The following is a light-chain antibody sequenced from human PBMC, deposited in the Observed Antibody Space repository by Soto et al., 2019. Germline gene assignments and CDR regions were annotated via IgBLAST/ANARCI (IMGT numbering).Light chain of an antibody. Sequence: IVLTQSPGTLSLSPGERATLSCRAIQSVDSNYLGWYKQKPGQAPRLLIYAASSRATGIPDRFSGGGSGTDFTLTISRLEPEDFAVYYCQVYYSGMVGQGTKVEIK. CDR2: AAS. V-gene: IGKV3-20*01. J-gene: IGKJ1*01. CDR3: QVYYSGM. CDR1: QSVDSNY.